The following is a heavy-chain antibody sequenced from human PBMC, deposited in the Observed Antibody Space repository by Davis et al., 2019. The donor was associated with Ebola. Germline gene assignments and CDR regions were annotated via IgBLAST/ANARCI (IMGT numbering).Heavy chain of an antibody. J-gene: IGHJ4*02. CDR1: GFTFSSYA. CDR2: ISSSGSTI. D-gene: IGHD5-24*01. Sequence: GESLKISCAASGFTFSSYAMSWVRQAPGKGLEWVSYISSSGSTIYYADSVKGRFTISRDNAKNSLYLQMNSLRAEDTAVYYCARGRRWLQFDYWGQGTLVTVSS. V-gene: IGHV3-48*04. CDR3: ARGRRWLQFDY.